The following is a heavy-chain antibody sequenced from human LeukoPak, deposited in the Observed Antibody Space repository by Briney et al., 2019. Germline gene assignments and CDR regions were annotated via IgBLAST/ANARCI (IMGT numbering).Heavy chain of an antibody. V-gene: IGHV4-34*01. CDR2: INHSGST. J-gene: IGHJ5*02. Sequence: SETLSLTCTVSGGSINSYYWSWIRQPPGKGLEWIGEINHSGSTNYNPSLKSRVTISVDTSKNQFSLKLSSVTAADTAVYYCARHPYYYGSGSRWFDPWGQGTLVTVSS. D-gene: IGHD3-10*01. CDR3: ARHPYYYGSGSRWFDP. CDR1: GGSINSYY.